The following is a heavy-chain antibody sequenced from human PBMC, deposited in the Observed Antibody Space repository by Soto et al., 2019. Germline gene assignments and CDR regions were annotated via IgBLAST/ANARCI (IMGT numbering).Heavy chain of an antibody. V-gene: IGHV1-2*02. CDR1: GFSFTGYY. D-gene: IGHD6-13*01. J-gene: IGHJ5*02. CDR2: INAHSGGT. Sequence: QVQLVQSGAAVKKPGASVKVSCKSSGFSFTGYYVHWLRQAPGQGLEWMGWINAHSGGTEYAQQFQGRITLTRDTSIATAYLTLTSPTSDDTALYYCAKDIPRQLAYRFVPLGQGTQVTVSS. CDR3: AKDIPRQLAYRFVP.